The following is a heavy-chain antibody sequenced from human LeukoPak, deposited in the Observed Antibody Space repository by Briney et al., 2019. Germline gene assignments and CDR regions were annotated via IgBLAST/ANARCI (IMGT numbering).Heavy chain of an antibody. CDR3: ARASGLLRFLEWLPAYFDY. D-gene: IGHD3-3*01. V-gene: IGHV4-59*01. CDR1: GCSINSYY. CDR2: ISYSGST. J-gene: IGHJ4*02. Sequence: SETLSLTCTLSGCSINSYYCSWIRQPPGKGLERIEYISYSGSTNYNPSLKSRVSISVDTSKKQFSLKLSSVTAADTAVYYCARASGLLRFLEWLPAYFDYWGQGTLVTVSS.